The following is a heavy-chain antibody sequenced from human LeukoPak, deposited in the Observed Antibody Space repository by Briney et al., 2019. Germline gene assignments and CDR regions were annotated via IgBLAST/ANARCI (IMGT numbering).Heavy chain of an antibody. J-gene: IGHJ6*02. CDR1: GGTFSSYA. Sequence: SVKVSCKASGGTFSSYAISWVRQAPGQGLEWMGGIIPIFGTANYAQKFQGRVTITADESTSTAYMELSSLRSEDTAVYYCARGDPTREAYYYGMDVWGQGTTVTVSS. CDR3: ARGDPTREAYYYGMDV. CDR2: IIPIFGTA. D-gene: IGHD1-26*01. V-gene: IGHV1-69*13.